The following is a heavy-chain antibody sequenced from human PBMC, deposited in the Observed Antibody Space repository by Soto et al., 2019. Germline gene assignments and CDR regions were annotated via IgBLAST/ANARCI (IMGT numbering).Heavy chain of an antibody. CDR2: IKSKTDGGTT. V-gene: IGHV3-15*01. D-gene: IGHD3-3*01. CDR3: TTFSSGITIFGVVISGFDY. CDR1: GVTFSNAW. Sequence: PVGSLRLSCAAAGVTFSNAWMSWVRQAPGKGLEWVGRIKSKTDGGTTDYAAPVKGRFTISRDDSKNTLYLQMNSLKTEDTAVYYCTTFSSGITIFGVVISGFDYWGQGSLVTVSS. J-gene: IGHJ4*02.